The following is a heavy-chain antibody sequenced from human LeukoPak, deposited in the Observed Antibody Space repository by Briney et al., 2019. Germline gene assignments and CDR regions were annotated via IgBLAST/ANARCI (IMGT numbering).Heavy chain of an antibody. CDR1: GFTFSSYG. J-gene: IGHJ4*02. Sequence: PGGSLRLSCAASGFTFSSYGMHWVRQAPGKGLEWVAVIWYDGSNKYYADSVKGRFTISRDNSKNTLYLQMNSLRAEDTAVYYCARGTAPMVRGEFDYWGQGTLVTVSS. V-gene: IGHV3-33*01. D-gene: IGHD3-10*01. CDR2: IWYDGSNK. CDR3: ARGTAPMVRGEFDY.